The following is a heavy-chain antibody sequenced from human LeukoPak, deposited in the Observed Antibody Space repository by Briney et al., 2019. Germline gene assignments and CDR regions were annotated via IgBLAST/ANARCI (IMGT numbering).Heavy chain of an antibody. V-gene: IGHV1-2*02. J-gene: IGHJ3*02. CDR3: ARGHLWGGDAFDI. Sequence: EASVKVSCKASGYTFTGYHMHWVRQAPGQGLEWMGWINSNSGGTNYAQKFQGRVTMTRDTSISTACMELSRLRSDDTAVYYCARGHLWGGDAFDIWGQGTMVTVSS. CDR2: INSNSGGT. D-gene: IGHD3-16*01. CDR1: GYTFTGYH.